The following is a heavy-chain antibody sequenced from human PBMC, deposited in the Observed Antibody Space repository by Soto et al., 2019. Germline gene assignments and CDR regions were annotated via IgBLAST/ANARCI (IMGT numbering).Heavy chain of an antibody. CDR2: IRSSSSTI. CDR3: ARVMWPGDYVYYYFDS. Sequence: EVQLVESGGGLVQPGGSPRLSCAASGFTFSSYTMNWVRQAPGKGLEWVSYIRSSSSTIHYADSVKGRFTISRDNAKNSLYLQMNSLRAEDTAVYYCARVMWPGDYVYYYFDSWGQGTLVTVSS. J-gene: IGHJ4*02. CDR1: GFTFSSYT. D-gene: IGHD4-17*01. V-gene: IGHV3-48*01.